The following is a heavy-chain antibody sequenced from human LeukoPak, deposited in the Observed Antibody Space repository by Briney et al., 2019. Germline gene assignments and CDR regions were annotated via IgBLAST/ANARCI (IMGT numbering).Heavy chain of an antibody. V-gene: IGHV3-15*01. Sequence: PGGSLRLSCAASGFTFRNSWTSWVRQAPGKGLEWVGRIKSKTDGGTTDYAAPVKGRFTISRDDSKNTLYLQMNSLKTEDTAVYYCTTAGATTMVRGPSYRAYWGQGTLVTVSS. CDR3: TTAGATTMVRGPSYRAY. CDR2: IKSKTDGGTT. J-gene: IGHJ4*02. D-gene: IGHD3-10*01. CDR1: GFTFRNSW.